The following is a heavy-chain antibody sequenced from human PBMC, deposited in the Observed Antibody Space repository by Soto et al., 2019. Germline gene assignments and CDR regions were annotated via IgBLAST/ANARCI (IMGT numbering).Heavy chain of an antibody. Sequence: KGLEWIGSIYYSGSTYYNPSLKGRVTISVDTSKNQFSLKLSSVTAADTAVYYCARWIRYSDSSGYFDYWGQGTLVTLSS. D-gene: IGHD3-22*01. J-gene: IGHJ4*02. V-gene: IGHV4-39*01. CDR2: IYYSGST. CDR3: ARWIRYSDSSGYFDY.